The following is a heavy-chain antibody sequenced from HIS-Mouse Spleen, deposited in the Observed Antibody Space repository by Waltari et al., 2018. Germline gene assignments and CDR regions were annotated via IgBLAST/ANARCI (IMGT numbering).Heavy chain of an antibody. CDR1: GFTCSSYA. D-gene: IGHD6-19*01. CDR3: ARVNGIAVAGTDAFDI. Sequence: QVQLVESGGGVVQPGRSLRLSCAASGFTCSSYAMHWVRQAPGKGLGWVAVISYDGSNKYYADAVKGRFTISRDNSKNTLYLQMNSLRAEDTAVYYCARVNGIAVAGTDAFDIWGQGTMVTVSS. V-gene: IGHV3-30-3*01. CDR2: ISYDGSNK. J-gene: IGHJ3*02.